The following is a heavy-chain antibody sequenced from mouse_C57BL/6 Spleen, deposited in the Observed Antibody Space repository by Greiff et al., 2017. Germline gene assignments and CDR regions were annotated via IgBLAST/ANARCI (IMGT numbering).Heavy chain of an antibody. CDR3: ARMGVTTYYAMDY. V-gene: IGHV1-54*01. Sequence: QVQLQQSGAELVRPGTSVKVSCKASGYAFTNYLLEWVKQRPGQGLEWIGVINPGSGGTNYNEKFKGKATLTADKSSSTAYMQLSSLTSEDSAVXFCARMGVTTYYAMDYWGQGTSVTVSS. CDR1: GYAFTNYL. CDR2: INPGSGGT. J-gene: IGHJ4*01. D-gene: IGHD2-2*01.